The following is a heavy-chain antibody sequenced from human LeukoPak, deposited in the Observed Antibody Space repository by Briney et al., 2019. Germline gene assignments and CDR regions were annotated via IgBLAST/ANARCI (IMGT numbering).Heavy chain of an antibody. CDR2: IEQNGREL. CDR3: ARDRGLGIYYFDY. V-gene: IGHV3-7*01. J-gene: IGHJ4*02. Sequence: PGGSLRLSCAASGFTSGAYWMSWVRQAPGKGLEWVANIEQNGRELYYVDSVKGRFTISRDNAKNSLYLQMNSLRVEDTAVYYCARDRGLGIYYFDYWGQGTLVTVSS. D-gene: IGHD3-10*01. CDR1: GFTSGAYW.